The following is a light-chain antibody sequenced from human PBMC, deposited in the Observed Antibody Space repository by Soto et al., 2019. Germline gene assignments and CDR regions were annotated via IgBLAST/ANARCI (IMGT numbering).Light chain of an antibody. CDR1: QRISDY. CDR2: AAS. Sequence: DIQMTQSPSSLSASVGDTVTITCRSSQRISDYLNWYQQIPGKAPKLLIYAASTLQSGVPSRFGGSGFGTDFTLTISSLQPEDFATYYCQQSYSMPLTFGGGAKVDI. J-gene: IGKJ4*01. V-gene: IGKV1-39*01. CDR3: QQSYSMPLT.